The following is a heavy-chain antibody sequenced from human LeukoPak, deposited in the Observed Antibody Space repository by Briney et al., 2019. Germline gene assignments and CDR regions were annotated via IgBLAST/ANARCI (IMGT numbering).Heavy chain of an antibody. D-gene: IGHD3-10*01. V-gene: IGHV3-30*18. CDR2: ISYDGSNK. CDR1: GFTFSSYG. J-gene: IGHJ4*02. Sequence: PGGSLRLSCAASGFTFSSYGMHWVRQAPGKGLEWVAVISYDGSNKYYADSVKGRFTISRDNSKNTLYLQMNSLRAEDTAVYYCAKDGPGFDYWGQGTLVTVSS. CDR3: AKDGPGFDY.